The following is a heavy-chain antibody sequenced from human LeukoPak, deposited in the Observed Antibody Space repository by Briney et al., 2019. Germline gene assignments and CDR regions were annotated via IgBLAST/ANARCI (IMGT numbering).Heavy chain of an antibody. V-gene: IGHV4-30-2*01. CDR3: ARAYGGDSELDY. CDR1: GGSISSGGYY. CDR2: IYHSGST. J-gene: IGHJ4*02. Sequence: SETLSLTCTVSGGSISSGGYYWSWIRQPPGKGLEWIGYIYHSGSTYYNPSLKSRVTISVDRSKNQFSLKLSSVTAADTAVYYCARAYGGDSELDYWGQGTLVTVSS. D-gene: IGHD4-23*01.